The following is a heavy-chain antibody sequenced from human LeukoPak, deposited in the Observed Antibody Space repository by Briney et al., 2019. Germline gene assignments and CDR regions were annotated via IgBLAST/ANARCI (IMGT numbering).Heavy chain of an antibody. Sequence: PSETLSLTCTVSGGSISSYYWSWIRQPPGKGLEWIGYIYYSGSTNYNPSLKSRVTISVDTSKNQFSLKLSSVNAADTAVYYCARVSDYYDSSGYYYYPFDYWGQGTLVTVSS. CDR3: ARVSDYYDSSGYYYYPFDY. V-gene: IGHV4-59*01. CDR2: IYYSGST. CDR1: GGSISSYY. J-gene: IGHJ4*02. D-gene: IGHD3-22*01.